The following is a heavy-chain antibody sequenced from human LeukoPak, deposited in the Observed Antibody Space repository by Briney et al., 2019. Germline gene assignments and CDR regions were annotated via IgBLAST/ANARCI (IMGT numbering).Heavy chain of an antibody. D-gene: IGHD3-22*01. J-gene: IGHJ1*01. CDR2: INSDGSST. Sequence: GGSLRLSCAASGFTFSNYWMHWVRQAPGKGLVWVSRINSDGSSTTYADSVKGRFTISRDNAKNSLYLQMNSLRDEDTAVYYCAKDSDYYHSSGYYYAYFQHWGQGTLVTVSS. V-gene: IGHV3-74*01. CDR3: AKDSDYYHSSGYYYAYFQH. CDR1: GFTFSNYW.